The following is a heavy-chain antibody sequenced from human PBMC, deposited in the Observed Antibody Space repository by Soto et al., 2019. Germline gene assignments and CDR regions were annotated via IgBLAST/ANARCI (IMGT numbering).Heavy chain of an antibody. CDR3: GYAAPNAKADYYYYGIDV. CDR2: ISGSGGST. Sequence: GGSLRLSCAASGFTFSSYDMSWVRQAPGKGLEWVSAISGSGGSTYYADSVKGLSTISRNNSKNTVYQQMNSLRAEGTAVYYCGYAAPNAKADYYYYGIDVWGQGTTVPVSS. CDR1: GFTFSSYD. V-gene: IGHV3-23*01. D-gene: IGHD2-2*01. J-gene: IGHJ6*02.